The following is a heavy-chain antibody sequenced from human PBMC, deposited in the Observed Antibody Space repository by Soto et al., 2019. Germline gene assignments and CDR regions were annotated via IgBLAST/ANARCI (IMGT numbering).Heavy chain of an antibody. CDR1: GYSFTSYW. V-gene: IGHV5-10-1*01. Sequence: HGESLKISCKGSGYSFTSYWITWVRQMPGKGLEWMGSIGPADSYASYSPSFQGHVTISADKSISAAYLQWSSLKASDTAMYYCARSYSSDWYFDYWGQGTLVTVSS. J-gene: IGHJ4*02. CDR3: ARSYSSDWYFDY. CDR2: IGPADSYA. D-gene: IGHD4-4*01.